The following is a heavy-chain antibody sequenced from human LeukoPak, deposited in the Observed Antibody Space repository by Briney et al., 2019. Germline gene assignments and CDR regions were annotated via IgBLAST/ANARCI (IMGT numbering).Heavy chain of an antibody. D-gene: IGHD3-10*01. V-gene: IGHV3-30*02. CDR2: IRYDGSNK. CDR1: GFTFSTFG. CDR3: AKFSRALASGSYYGYFDD. J-gene: IGHJ4*02. Sequence: GGSLRLSCAASGFAASGFTFSTFGMHWVRQAPGKGLEWVAFIRYDGSNKYYADSVKGRFTISRDDSKNTLYLQMNSLSTEDTALYYCAKFSRALASGSYYGYFDDWGQGTLVTVSS.